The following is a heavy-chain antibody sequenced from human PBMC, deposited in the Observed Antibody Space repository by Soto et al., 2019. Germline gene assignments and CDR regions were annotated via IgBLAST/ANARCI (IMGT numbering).Heavy chain of an antibody. CDR2: MNANSGNT. D-gene: IGHD3-22*01. Sequence: QVQLVQSGAEVKKPGASVKVSCKASGYTFTSYDINWVRQATGQGLEWMGWMNANSGNTGYVQKFQGRVTMTRNTSISTSYMELSSLRSEDTAVYYCAREPDYYASSGYYFGYFDYWGQGTLVTVSS. CDR1: GYTFTSYD. J-gene: IGHJ4*02. V-gene: IGHV1-8*01. CDR3: AREPDYYASSGYYFGYFDY.